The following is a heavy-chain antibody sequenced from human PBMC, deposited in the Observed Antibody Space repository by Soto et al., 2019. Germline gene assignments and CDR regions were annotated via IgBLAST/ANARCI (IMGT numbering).Heavy chain of an antibody. V-gene: IGHV3-30*03. J-gene: IGHJ4*02. CDR3: ASDRDGYYQGPFDN. CDR1: GFTFSMSG. Sequence: HVQLTESGGGVVRPGRSVRLSCEASGFTFSMSGMHWVRQAPGKGLEWVAVISYDGSDKFYADFVKGRFTISRDNSKYTLFLEMNSLRVEDTAVYYCASDRDGYYQGPFDNWGQGTLVTVSS. D-gene: IGHD1-26*01. CDR2: ISYDGSDK.